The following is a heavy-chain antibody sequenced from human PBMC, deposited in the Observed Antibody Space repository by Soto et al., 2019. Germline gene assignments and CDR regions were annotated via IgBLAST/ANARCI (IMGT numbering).Heavy chain of an antibody. D-gene: IGHD3-10*01. CDR2: LYSGGST. V-gene: IGHV3-53*02. CDR1: GLTVSSNY. Sequence: EVQLVETGGGLIQPGGSLRLSCAASGLTVSSNYMNWVRQAPGKGLEWVSVLYSGGSTHYAGSVKRRFIISRDNSKNTVYLQMNSLRDEDTAIYYCARDRPGDEGDGFDIWGHGTMVTVSS. CDR3: ARDRPGDEGDGFDI. J-gene: IGHJ3*02.